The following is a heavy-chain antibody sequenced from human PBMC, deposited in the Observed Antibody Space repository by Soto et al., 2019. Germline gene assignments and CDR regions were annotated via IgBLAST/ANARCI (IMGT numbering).Heavy chain of an antibody. CDR3: AKETVATIRPTRIYYYYGLDV. V-gene: IGHV3-30*18. J-gene: IGHJ6*02. CDR1: GFTFNRYG. D-gene: IGHD5-12*01. Sequence: QVPLVESGGGVVQPGRSLRLSCATSGFTFNRYGIHWVRQAPGKGLEWVAVTSHDGTNKYYTDSVKGRFIISRDNSKNTLYLEMNSLRAEDTAVYYCAKETVATIRPTRIYYYYGLDVWGQGTTVSVSS. CDR2: TSHDGTNK.